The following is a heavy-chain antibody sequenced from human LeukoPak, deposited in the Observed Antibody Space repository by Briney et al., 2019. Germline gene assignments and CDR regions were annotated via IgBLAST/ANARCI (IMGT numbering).Heavy chain of an antibody. CDR2: INPNSGGT. CDR1: GYTFTGYY. Sequence: ASVKVSCKASGYTFTGYYMHWVRQAPGQGLEWMGWINPNSGGTNYAQKFQGRVTMTRDTSIGTAYMELSRLRSDDTAVYYCARDSHSYGVTEYNWFDPWGQGTLVTVSS. CDR3: ARDSHSYGVTEYNWFDP. J-gene: IGHJ5*02. V-gene: IGHV1-2*02. D-gene: IGHD4-17*01.